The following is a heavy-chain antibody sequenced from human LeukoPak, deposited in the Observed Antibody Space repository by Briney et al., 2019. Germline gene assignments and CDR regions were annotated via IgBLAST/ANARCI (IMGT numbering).Heavy chain of an antibody. CDR2: ISGSGGST. V-gene: IGHV3-23*01. Sequence: QPGGFLRLSCVASGFTFSSYVMSWVRQAPGKGLEWVSAISGSGGSTYYADSVKGRFTISRDNSKNTLYMQMNSLRAEDTAVYYCAKSPEGVRNYWGQGTLVTVSS. CDR3: AKSPEGVRNY. CDR1: GFTFSSYV. J-gene: IGHJ4*02. D-gene: IGHD2-2*01.